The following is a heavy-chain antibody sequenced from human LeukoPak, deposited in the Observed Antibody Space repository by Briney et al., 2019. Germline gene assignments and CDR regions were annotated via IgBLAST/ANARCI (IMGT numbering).Heavy chain of an antibody. CDR1: GFTFSSYE. CDR3: AREPYDFWSAASVPGSYYMDV. J-gene: IGHJ6*03. V-gene: IGHV3-48*03. D-gene: IGHD3-3*01. Sequence: GGSLRLSCAASGFTFSSYEMNWVRQAPGKGLERVSYISSSGSTIYYVDSVKGRFTISRDNAKNSLFLQMNGLRAEDTAIYYCAREPYDFWSAASVPGSYYMDVWGKGTTVTVSS. CDR2: ISSSGSTI.